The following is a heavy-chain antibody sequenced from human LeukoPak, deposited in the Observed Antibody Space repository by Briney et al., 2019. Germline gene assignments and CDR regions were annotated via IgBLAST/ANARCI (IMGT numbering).Heavy chain of an antibody. CDR3: ARTDMTYDDAFDI. CDR1: GGSISSSSYY. Sequence: SETLSLTCTVSGGSISSSSYYWGWIRQPPGKGLEWIGSIYYSGSTYYNPSLKSRVTISVDTSKNQFSLKLSSVTAADTAVYYCARTDMTYDDAFDIWGQGTMVTVSS. J-gene: IGHJ3*02. CDR2: IYYSGST. V-gene: IGHV4-39*07. D-gene: IGHD5-12*01.